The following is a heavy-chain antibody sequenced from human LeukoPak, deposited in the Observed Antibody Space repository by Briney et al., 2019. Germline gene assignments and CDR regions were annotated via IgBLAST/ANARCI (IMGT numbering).Heavy chain of an antibody. CDR1: GFTFSSYW. V-gene: IGHV3-7*01. D-gene: IGHD4-17*01. CDR3: ARVSPNTVTTLQSFDY. CDR2: IKQDGSEK. J-gene: IGHJ4*02. Sequence: GSLRLSCAASGFTFSSYWMSWVRQAPGKGLEWVANIKQDGSEKYYVDSVKGRFTISRDNAKNSLYLQMNSLRAEDTAVYYCARVSPNTVTTLQSFDYWGQGTLVTVSS.